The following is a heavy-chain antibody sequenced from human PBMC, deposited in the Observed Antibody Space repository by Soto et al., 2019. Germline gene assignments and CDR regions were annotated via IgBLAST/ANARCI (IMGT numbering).Heavy chain of an antibody. CDR3: AKDEVAARTNYFDY. Sequence: PGGSLRLSCAASGFTFSSYAMSWVRQAPGKGLEWVSAISGSGGSTYYADSVKGRFTISRDNSKNTLYLQMSSLRAEDTAVYYCAKDEVAARTNYFDYWGQGTLVTVSS. V-gene: IGHV3-23*01. D-gene: IGHD2-15*01. J-gene: IGHJ4*02. CDR2: ISGSGGST. CDR1: GFTFSSYA.